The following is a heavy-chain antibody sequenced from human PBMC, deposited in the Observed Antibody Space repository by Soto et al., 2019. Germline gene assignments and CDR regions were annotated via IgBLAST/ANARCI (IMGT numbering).Heavy chain of an antibody. CDR3: ARRIAVAGYYYYYMDV. J-gene: IGHJ6*03. Sequence: AETLSLTCTVSGASIRSSSDSWGWIRQPPGKGLEWIGYIYYSGSTNYNPSLKSRVTISVETSKNQFSLKLSSVTAADTAVYYCARRIAVAGYYYYYMDVWGKGTTVTVSS. V-gene: IGHV4-61*05. CDR1: GASIRSSSDS. D-gene: IGHD6-19*01. CDR2: IYYSGST.